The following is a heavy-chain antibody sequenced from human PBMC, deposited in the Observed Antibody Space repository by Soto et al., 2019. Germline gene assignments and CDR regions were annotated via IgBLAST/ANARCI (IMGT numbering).Heavy chain of an antibody. V-gene: IGHV4-59*01. CDR1: GGSISSYY. CDR3: AREAQTQMRYFDY. J-gene: IGHJ4*02. CDR2: IYYSGST. Sequence: SETLSLTCTVSGGSISSYYWSWIRQPPGKGLEWIGYIYYSGSTNYNPSLKSRVTISVDTSKNQFSLKLSSVTAADTAVYYCAREAQTQMRYFDYWGQGTLVTVSS.